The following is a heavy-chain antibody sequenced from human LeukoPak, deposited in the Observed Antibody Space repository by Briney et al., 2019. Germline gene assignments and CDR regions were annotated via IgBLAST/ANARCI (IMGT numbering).Heavy chain of an antibody. CDR1: GFTFSDHG. V-gene: IGHV3-48*03. Sequence: GGSLRLSCAASGFTFSDHGMQWVRQVPGKGLEWVSFISSSGSTISYADSVKGRFTISRDNAKNSLYLQMNSLRGEDTALYYCARDRSEDRFDYWGQGTLVTVSS. J-gene: IGHJ4*02. CDR2: ISSSGSTI. D-gene: IGHD1-26*01. CDR3: ARDRSEDRFDY.